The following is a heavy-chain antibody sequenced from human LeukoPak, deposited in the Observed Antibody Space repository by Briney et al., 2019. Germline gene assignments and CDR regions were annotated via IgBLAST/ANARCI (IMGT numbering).Heavy chain of an antibody. D-gene: IGHD3-22*01. J-gene: IGHJ4*02. V-gene: IGHV4-4*02. CDR1: GGSISSSNW. CDR2: IYHSGST. Sequence: SETLSLTCAVSGGSISSSNWWSWVRQPPGKGLEWIGEIYHSGSTNYNPSLKSRVTISVDKSKNQFSLKLSSVTAADTAVYYCAKTYYDSSGYHFDNRGQGTLVTVSS. CDR3: AKTYYDSSGYHFDN.